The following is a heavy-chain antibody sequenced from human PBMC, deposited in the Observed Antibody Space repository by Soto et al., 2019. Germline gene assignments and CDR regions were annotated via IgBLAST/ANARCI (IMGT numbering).Heavy chain of an antibody. CDR3: TSVIPHRKYCSGGIRYTEELDI. D-gene: IGHD2-15*01. V-gene: IGHV3-73*02. Sequence: EVQLVESGGGLVQPGGSLKLSCAASGFTFSGSAMHWVRQASGKGLEWVGGIRSNANSYGTAYAASVKGRFTIYRDDSKNTGDLQMNRLKTKDQAVYYCTSVIPHRKYCSGGIRYTEELDIWGRGRMVTVSS. CDR1: GFTFSGSA. J-gene: IGHJ3*02. CDR2: IRSNANSYGT.